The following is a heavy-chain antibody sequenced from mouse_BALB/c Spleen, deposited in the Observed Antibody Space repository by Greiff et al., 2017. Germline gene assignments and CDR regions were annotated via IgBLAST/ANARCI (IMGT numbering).Heavy chain of an antibody. CDR3: ARTLYYDYDWFAY. J-gene: IGHJ3*01. CDR2: ISSGGST. CDR1: GFTFSSYA. D-gene: IGHD2-4*01. Sequence: EVKLMESGGGLVKPGGSLKLSCAASGFTFSSYAMSWVRQTPEKRLEWVASISSGGSTYYPDSVKGRFTISRDNARNILYLQMSSLRSEDTAMYYCARTLYYDYDWFAYWGQGTLVTVSA. V-gene: IGHV5-6-5*01.